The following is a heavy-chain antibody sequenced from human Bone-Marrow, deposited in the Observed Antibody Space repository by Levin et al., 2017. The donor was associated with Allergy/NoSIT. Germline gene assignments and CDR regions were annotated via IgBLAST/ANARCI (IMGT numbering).Heavy chain of an antibody. D-gene: IGHD3-10*01. J-gene: IGHJ4*02. CDR2: INPNSGGT. Sequence: GESLKISCKASGYTFTGYYMHWVRQAPGQGLEWMGWINPNSGGTNYAQKFQGRVTMTRDTSISTAYMELSRLRSDDTAVYYCARGWYGSGSYYYFDYWGQGTLVTVSS. V-gene: IGHV1-2*02. CDR1: GYTFTGYY. CDR3: ARGWYGSGSYYYFDY.